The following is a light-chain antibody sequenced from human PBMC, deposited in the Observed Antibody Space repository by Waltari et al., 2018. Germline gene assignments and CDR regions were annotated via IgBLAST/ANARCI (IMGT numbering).Light chain of an antibody. CDR2: SAS. Sequence: DIQMTQSPSSLSASVGDRVTITFRASQGISNYLAWYQQKPGKVPKLLIYSASTLQSGVPSRFSGSGSGTDFTLTISSLQPEDAATYYCQKYNSAPSWTFGQGTKVEIK. CDR1: QGISNY. J-gene: IGKJ1*01. CDR3: QKYNSAPSWT. V-gene: IGKV1-27*01.